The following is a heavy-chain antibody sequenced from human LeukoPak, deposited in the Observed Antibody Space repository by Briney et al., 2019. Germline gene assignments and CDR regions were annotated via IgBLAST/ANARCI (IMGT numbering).Heavy chain of an antibody. CDR1: GFTFSSYW. D-gene: IGHD2-21*02. CDR2: INSDGSSV. CDR3: AKEGAYCGRDCSGVFDY. V-gene: IGHV3-74*01. Sequence: GGSLRLSCAASGFTFSSYWMYWVRKAPGKGLVLVSRINSDGSSVVYADSVKGRFTISRDNAKNMLSLQMNSLRAEDTAVYYCAKEGAYCGRDCSGVFDYWGQGTQVTVSS. J-gene: IGHJ4*02.